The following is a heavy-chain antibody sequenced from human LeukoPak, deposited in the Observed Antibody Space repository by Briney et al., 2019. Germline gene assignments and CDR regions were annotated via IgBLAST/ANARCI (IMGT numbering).Heavy chain of an antibody. V-gene: IGHV3-11*04. J-gene: IGHJ6*03. D-gene: IGHD4-17*01. CDR2: IRSSGSTI. CDR3: ARDTTAADYHMDV. CDR1: SFTFSDYH. Sequence: GGSLRLSCAATSFTFSDYHMSWIRQAPGKGLEWVSYIRSSGSTIYYADSVKGRFTISRDNAKNSLYLQMNSLRAEDTAVYYCARDTTAADYHMDVWGKGTTVTVS.